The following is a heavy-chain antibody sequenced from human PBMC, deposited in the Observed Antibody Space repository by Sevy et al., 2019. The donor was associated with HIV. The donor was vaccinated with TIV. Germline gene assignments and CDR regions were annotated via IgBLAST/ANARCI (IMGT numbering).Heavy chain of an antibody. CDR3: ARGGGSGGGDCYSVDY. D-gene: IGHD2-21*02. CDR2: ICYDGTIK. CDR1: GFTFSSYV. Sequence: GGSLRLSCAASGFTFSSYVMHWVRQAPGKGLEWVALICYDGTIKYYADSVKGRFTICRDNSKDILFQQMSSLTPEDTAVYYCARGGGSGGGDCYSVDYWGQGALVTVSS. J-gene: IGHJ4*02. V-gene: IGHV3-30*03.